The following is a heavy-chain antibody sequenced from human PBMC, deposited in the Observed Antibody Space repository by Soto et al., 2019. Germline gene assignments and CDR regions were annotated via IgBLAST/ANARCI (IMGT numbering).Heavy chain of an antibody. J-gene: IGHJ4*02. Sequence: TLSLTCTVSGGSIDSSAYYWGWIRQPPGKGLEWIGSVYFSGTTYYNPSLKSRITISVDTSQNQVSLKLSSVTAADTAVYYCARHGSTNYNILTGFPFPLDYWGQGTQVIVS. CDR1: GGSIDSSAYY. CDR2: VYFSGTT. D-gene: IGHD3-9*01. V-gene: IGHV4-39*01. CDR3: ARHGSTNYNILTGFPFPLDY.